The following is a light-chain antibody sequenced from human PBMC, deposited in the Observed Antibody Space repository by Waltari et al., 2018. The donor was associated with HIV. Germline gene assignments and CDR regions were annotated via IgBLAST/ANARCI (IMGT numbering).Light chain of an antibody. CDR1: TSDIGGYNY. J-gene: IGLJ2*01. Sequence: QSALTQPPSASGSPGQSVTISCPGPTSDIGGYNYVSWYQQHPGKAPNLVISEVTKGPSGLPDRFSGSKSGTTASLTVSGLQAEDEADYYCSSYADRNGFYVVFGGGTRLTVL. CDR3: SSYADRNGFYVV. CDR2: EVT. V-gene: IGLV2-8*01.